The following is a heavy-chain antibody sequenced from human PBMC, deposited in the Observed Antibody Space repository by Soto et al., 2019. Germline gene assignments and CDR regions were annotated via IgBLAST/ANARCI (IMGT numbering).Heavy chain of an antibody. Sequence: QVSLQESGPGLVKPSQTLSLSCTVSGDSITDGDYYWSWIRQPPGKDLEWIAYIYYNGIIHYNPSIKKQVTVALDQSKNQFSRPMTSVTDGDTAVYSCDRGIQEGFDRWDEGTVDTVSS. CDR2: IYYNGII. D-gene: IGHD5-18*01. J-gene: IGHJ5*02. CDR3: DRGIQEGFDR. V-gene: IGHV4-30-4*01. CDR1: GDSITDGDYY.